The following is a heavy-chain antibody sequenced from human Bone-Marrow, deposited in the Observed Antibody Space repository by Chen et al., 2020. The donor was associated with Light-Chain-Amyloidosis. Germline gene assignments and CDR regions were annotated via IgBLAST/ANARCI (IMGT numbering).Heavy chain of an antibody. D-gene: IGHD4-17*01. CDR2: ISGDGSSR. J-gene: IGHJ6*02. V-gene: IGHV3-74*01. CDR3: ARDLTTVTV. CDR1: GFSIDTYW. Sequence: EVQLVESGGGLVQPGGSLRLSCPASGFSIDTYWLHWVRQAPGKGLVWVSRISGDGSSRSYADSVKGGFTISRDNVKNILYLEMNSLRVEDTATYYCARDLTTVTVWGQGTTVTVSS.